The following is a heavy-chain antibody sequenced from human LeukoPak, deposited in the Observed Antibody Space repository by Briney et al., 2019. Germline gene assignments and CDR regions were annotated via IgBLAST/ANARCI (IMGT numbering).Heavy chain of an antibody. D-gene: IGHD2-15*01. Sequence: GGSLRLSCAASGFTFSTYAMTWVRQAPGRGLEWVARIKEDGSDTYYVDSVKGRFTISRDKAKKTVYLQMNSLRVEDTAVYYWAREWWFLDYWGQGTLVTVSS. V-gene: IGHV3-7*05. J-gene: IGHJ4*02. CDR3: AREWWFLDY. CDR1: GFTFSTYA. CDR2: IKEDGSDT.